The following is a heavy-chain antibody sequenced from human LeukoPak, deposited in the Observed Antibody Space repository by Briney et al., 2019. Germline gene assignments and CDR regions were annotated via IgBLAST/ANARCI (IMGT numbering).Heavy chain of an antibody. CDR3: ARYSGSSVGDAFDI. V-gene: IGHV4-39*07. CDR2: IYYSGST. CDR1: GGSISSSSYC. D-gene: IGHD1-26*01. J-gene: IGHJ3*02. Sequence: SETLSLTCTVSGGSISSSSYCWGWIRQPPGKGLEWIGSIYYSGSTYYNPSLKSRVTISVDTSKNQFSLKLSSVTAADTAVYYCARYSGSSVGDAFDIWGQGTMVTVSS.